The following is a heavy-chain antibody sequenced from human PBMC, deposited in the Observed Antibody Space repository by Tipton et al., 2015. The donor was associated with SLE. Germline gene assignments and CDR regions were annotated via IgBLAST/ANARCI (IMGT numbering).Heavy chain of an antibody. Sequence: TLSLTCTVSGGSINSPLFYWGWIRQPPGKGLEWIGSIYYTGTTYYNPSLKSRVTISFDTSKNHFSLKLSSVTAADTAVYYCARGDYDYIWGSYRYEAFDIWGQGTMVTVSS. CDR2: IYYTGTT. J-gene: IGHJ3*02. V-gene: IGHV4-39*02. CDR3: ARGDYDYIWGSYRYEAFDI. D-gene: IGHD3-16*02. CDR1: GGSINSPLFY.